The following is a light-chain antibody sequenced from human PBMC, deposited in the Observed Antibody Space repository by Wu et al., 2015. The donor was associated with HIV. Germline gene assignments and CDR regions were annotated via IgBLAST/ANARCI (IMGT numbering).Light chain of an antibody. CDR2: DAP. Sequence: AIQLTQSPSSLSASVGDRVTITCRASQGISSALAWYQHKPRKAPKLLIYDAPSLESGVPSRFSGSGSGTDFTLIISSLQPEDFATYYCQQFNSYPRTFGGGTEVEIK. CDR1: QGISSA. CDR3: QQFNSYPRT. V-gene: IGKV1-13*02. J-gene: IGKJ4*01.